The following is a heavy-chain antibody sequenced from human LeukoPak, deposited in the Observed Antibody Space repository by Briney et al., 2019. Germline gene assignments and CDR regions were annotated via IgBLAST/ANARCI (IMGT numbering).Heavy chain of an antibody. CDR1: GFTFSSYA. Sequence: GGSLRLSCAASGFTFSSYAMSWVRQAPGKGLEWVSAISGSGGSTYYADSVKGRFTISRDNSKNTLYLQMNSLRAEDTAVYYCAKDGDYYDSSGYHDAFDTWGQGTMVTVSS. J-gene: IGHJ3*02. D-gene: IGHD3-22*01. CDR3: AKDGDYYDSSGYHDAFDT. CDR2: ISGSGGST. V-gene: IGHV3-23*01.